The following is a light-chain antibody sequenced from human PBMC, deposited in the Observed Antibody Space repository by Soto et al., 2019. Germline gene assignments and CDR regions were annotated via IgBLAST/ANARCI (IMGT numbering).Light chain of an antibody. CDR2: GAS. V-gene: IGKV3-20*01. CDR1: QSVGSIY. J-gene: IGKJ1*01. CDR3: QQYGSSPRT. Sequence: DIVLTQSPGTLSLSPGERATLSCRASQSVGSIYLAWYQQKPVQAPRLLIHGASNRASGIPDRFSGSGSGTDFTLTISRLEPEDFAVYYCQQYGSSPRTFGQGTKVDI.